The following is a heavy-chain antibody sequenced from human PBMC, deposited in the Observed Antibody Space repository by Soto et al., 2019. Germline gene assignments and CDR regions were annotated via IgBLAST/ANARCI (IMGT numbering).Heavy chain of an antibody. J-gene: IGHJ4*02. V-gene: IGHV4-31*03. CDR3: ARGVLL. D-gene: IGHD3-10*01. CDR1: GGSISRGGYY. Sequence: QVQLQESGPGLVKPSQTLSLTCTVSGGSISRGGYYWSWIRQHPGKGLEWIGSIHYSGSTYYNPSRKSRITKSVDTSKNQFSLKLSSVTAADTAMYYCARGVLLWGQGTLVTVSS. CDR2: IHYSGST.